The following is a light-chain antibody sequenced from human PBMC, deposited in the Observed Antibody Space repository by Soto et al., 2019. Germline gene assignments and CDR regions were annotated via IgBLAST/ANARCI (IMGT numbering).Light chain of an antibody. V-gene: IGKV3-15*01. CDR3: QQYNNWPGT. CDR1: QSVSSK. J-gene: IGKJ1*01. CDR2: GAS. Sequence: EIVLTQSPGTLSVSPGERATLSCRASQSVSSKLAWYQQKPGQAPRLLFYGASTGATGIPARFSGSGSETEFTLSISSLQSEDFAVYYCQQYNNWPGTSGQGTRWIS.